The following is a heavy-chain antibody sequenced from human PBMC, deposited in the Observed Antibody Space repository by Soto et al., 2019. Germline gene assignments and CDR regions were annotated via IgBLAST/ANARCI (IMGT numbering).Heavy chain of an antibody. CDR1: GYTFTSYG. D-gene: IGHD6-13*01. CDR3: ARARSSSWYVIEAFDI. V-gene: IGHV1-18*01. CDR2: ISAYNGNT. Sequence: ASVKVSCKASGYTFTSYGISWVRQAPGQGLEWMGWISAYNGNTNYAQKLQGRVTMTTDTSASTAYMELRSLRPDDTAVYYCARARSSSWYVIEAFDIWGQGTMVTGSS. J-gene: IGHJ3*02.